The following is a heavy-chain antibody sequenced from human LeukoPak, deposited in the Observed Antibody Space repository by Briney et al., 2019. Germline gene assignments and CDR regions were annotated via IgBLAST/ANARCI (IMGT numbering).Heavy chain of an antibody. D-gene: IGHD3-10*01. V-gene: IGHV4-4*09. Sequence: SETLSLTCTVSGGSISSYYWSWIRQPPGKGLEWIGYISPTGGTNYNPSLTGRVTVSVDTSKNLFSLKLEFVSAADTAVYFCARRSVTRWYYSDWGQGTLVTVSS. CDR2: ISPTGGT. CDR3: ARRSVTRWYYSD. CDR1: GGSISSYY. J-gene: IGHJ4*02.